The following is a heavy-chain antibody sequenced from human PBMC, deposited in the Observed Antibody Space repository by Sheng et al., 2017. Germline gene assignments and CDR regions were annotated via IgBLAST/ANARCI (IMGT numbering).Heavy chain of an antibody. CDR2: PCMVGTT. Sequence: QVHLQESGPGLVKAFGDPVPSPALSLVTPSAIISGGVGSASPQGRGWSGLGRPCMVGTTNYNPSLKSRVXMSIXKSKDQISLKLTSVTTADTAVYYCVREPSGRLAFDVWGQGTMVTVSS. V-gene: IGHV4-4*02. CDR1: VTPSAIISG. J-gene: IGHJ3*01. CDR3: VREPSGRLAFDV.